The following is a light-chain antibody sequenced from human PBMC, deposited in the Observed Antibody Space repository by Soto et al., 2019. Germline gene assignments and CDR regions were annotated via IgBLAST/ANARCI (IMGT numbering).Light chain of an antibody. CDR1: SSDVGGYNY. Sequence: QSALTQPASVSGSPGQSITISCTGTSSDVGGYNYVSWYQHHPGKAPRLMIYASSNRPSGVSHRFSGSRSGNTASLTISGLQAEDEADYYCSSYTSGTTLYVFGTWTKVTVL. CDR2: ASS. V-gene: IGLV2-14*01. CDR3: SSYTSGTTLYV. J-gene: IGLJ1*01.